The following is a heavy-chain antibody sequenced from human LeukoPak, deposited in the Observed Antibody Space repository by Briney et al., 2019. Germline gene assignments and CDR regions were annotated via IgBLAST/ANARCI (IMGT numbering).Heavy chain of an antibody. Sequence: SETLSLTCIVSGTSMSGYYWTWIRQPPGKGLEWIGHTFSSGATTYNPSLKSRVTISVDTSRSQFSLNLSSVTAADTAVYSCARRSKNGYFLDSWGQGILVTVSS. D-gene: IGHD5-24*01. CDR1: GTSMSGYY. CDR3: ARRSKNGYFLDS. V-gene: IGHV4-4*09. J-gene: IGHJ4*02. CDR2: TFSSGAT.